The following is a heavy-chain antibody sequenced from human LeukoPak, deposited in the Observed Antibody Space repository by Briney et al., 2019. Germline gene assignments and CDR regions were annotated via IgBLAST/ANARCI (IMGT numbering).Heavy chain of an antibody. D-gene: IGHD3-10*01. Sequence: GGSLRLSCETSGFTFSSYAMSWLRQAPGKGLQWVSAISGSGSNTYYADSVKGRFTISRDNSKNTLYLQMNSLRAEDTAVYYCAREGGSITFDYWGQGTLVTVSS. CDR2: ISGSGSNT. CDR1: GFTFSSYA. V-gene: IGHV3-23*01. CDR3: AREGGSITFDY. J-gene: IGHJ4*02.